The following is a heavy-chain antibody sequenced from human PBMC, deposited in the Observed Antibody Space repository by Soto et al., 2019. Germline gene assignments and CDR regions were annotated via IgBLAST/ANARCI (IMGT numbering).Heavy chain of an antibody. CDR2: IGSKANSYAT. Sequence: GGSLRLSCAASGFTFSDCAIHWVRQASGKGLEWVGRIGSKANSYATEYAESMKGRLTISRDDSNNTAYLQLNSLKSGDTAVYFCSPKVDISTTRRSPLYGMAVWGHGTTVTVSS. CDR3: SPKVDISTTRRSPLYGMAV. D-gene: IGHD3-9*01. V-gene: IGHV3-73*01. CDR1: GFTFSDCA. J-gene: IGHJ6*02.